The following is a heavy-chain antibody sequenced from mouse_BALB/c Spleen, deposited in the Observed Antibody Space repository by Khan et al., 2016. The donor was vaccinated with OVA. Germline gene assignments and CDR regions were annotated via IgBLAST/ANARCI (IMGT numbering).Heavy chain of an antibody. J-gene: IGHJ4*01. CDR3: ARLVDY. CDR1: GFTFSSYA. V-gene: IGHV5-6-5*01. Sequence: EVELVESGGGLVKPGGSLKLSCAASGFTFSSYAVSWIRQTPEKRLEWVASINSGGSTYYPDSVKGRLTISRDDARNTLYLQMSSLRSEDTAMYYCARLVDYWGQGTSVTVSS. CDR2: INSGGST.